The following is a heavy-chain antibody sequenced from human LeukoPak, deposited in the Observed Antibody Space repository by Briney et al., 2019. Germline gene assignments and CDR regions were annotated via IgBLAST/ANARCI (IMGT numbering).Heavy chain of an antibody. V-gene: IGHV1-46*01. J-gene: IGHJ4*02. Sequence: ASVKVSCKASGYTFTGYYMHWVRQAPGQGLEWMGIINPSGGSTSYAQKFQGRVTMTRDTSTSTVYMELSSLRSEDTAVYYCARDPRGRDGYNTEYYFDYWGQGTLVTVSS. D-gene: IGHD5-24*01. CDR3: ARDPRGRDGYNTEYYFDY. CDR1: GYTFTGYY. CDR2: INPSGGST.